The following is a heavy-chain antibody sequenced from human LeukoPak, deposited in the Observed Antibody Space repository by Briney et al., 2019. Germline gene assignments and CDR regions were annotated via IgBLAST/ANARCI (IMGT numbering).Heavy chain of an antibody. Sequence: SVKVSCKASGGTFSNNGLSWVRQAPGQGLEWMGGIIASLDTTKYAQKFQGRVTITADKSTSTVYMELSSLRSEDTAVYYCARESSGTYFLDYFDYWGRGTLVTVSS. CDR2: IIASLDTT. D-gene: IGHD1-26*01. V-gene: IGHV1-69*10. J-gene: IGHJ4*02. CDR3: ARESSGTYFLDYFDY. CDR1: GGTFSNNG.